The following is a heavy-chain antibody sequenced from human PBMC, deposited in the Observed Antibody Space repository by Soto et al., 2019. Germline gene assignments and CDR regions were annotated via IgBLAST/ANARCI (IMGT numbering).Heavy chain of an antibody. CDR1: GGTFSSYT. D-gene: IGHD6-6*01. Sequence: QVQLVQSGAEVKKPGSSVKVSCKASGGTFSSYTISWVRQAPGQGLEWMGRIIPILGIANYAQKFQGRVTITADKSTSTAYLQLSSLSFQVTAAYYCAGRLYSSSPSYYIDVWGKVPPVTVSS. V-gene: IGHV1-69*02. CDR2: IIPILGIA. CDR3: AGRLYSSSPSYYIDV. J-gene: IGHJ6*03.